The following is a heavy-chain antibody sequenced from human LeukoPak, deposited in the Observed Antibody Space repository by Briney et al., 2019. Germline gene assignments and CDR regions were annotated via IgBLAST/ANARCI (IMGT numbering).Heavy chain of an antibody. V-gene: IGHV3-23*01. J-gene: IGHJ4*02. CDR2: ISGSGGST. D-gene: IGHD3-22*01. Sequence: GGSLRLSCAASEFTVNNNYMSWVRQAPGKGLEWVSAISGSGGSTYYADSVKGRFTISRDNSKNTLYLQMNSLRAEDTAVYYCAKEGGDSSGGDYWGQGTLVTVSS. CDR3: AKEGGDSSGGDY. CDR1: EFTVNNNY.